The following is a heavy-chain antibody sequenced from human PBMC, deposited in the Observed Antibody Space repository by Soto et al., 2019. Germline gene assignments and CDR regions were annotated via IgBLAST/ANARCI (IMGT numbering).Heavy chain of an antibody. CDR2: IIPIFGTA. CDR3: ARDRQLSITHYYGMDV. Sequence: GASVKVSCKASGGTFSSYAISWVRQAPGQGLEWMGGIIPIFGTANYAQKFQGRVTITADRSTSTAYMELSSLRSEDTAVYYCARDRQLSITHYYGMDVWGIWATVTVSS. V-gene: IGHV1-69*06. CDR1: GGTFSSYA. J-gene: IGHJ6*04. D-gene: IGHD2-21*01.